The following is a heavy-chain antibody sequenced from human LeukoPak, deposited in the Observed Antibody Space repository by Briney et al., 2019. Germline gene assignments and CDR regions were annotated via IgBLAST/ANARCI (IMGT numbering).Heavy chain of an antibody. V-gene: IGHV3-23*01. D-gene: IGHD3-22*01. Sequence: GGSLRLSCAASGLIFSFYAMSWVRQAPGKGLEWVSSISGGGAGTYYADSVKGRFTISRDNAKNSLYLQMNSLRAEDTAVYYCARGSTYYDSSGQVPFDYWGQGTLVTVSS. CDR1: GLIFSFYA. CDR2: ISGGGAGT. J-gene: IGHJ4*02. CDR3: ARGSTYYDSSGQVPFDY.